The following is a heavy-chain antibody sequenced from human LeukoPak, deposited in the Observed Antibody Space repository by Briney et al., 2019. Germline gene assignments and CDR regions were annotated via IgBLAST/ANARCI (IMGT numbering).Heavy chain of an antibody. V-gene: IGHV4-34*01. CDR1: GGSFSGDF. Sequence: SETLSLTCAVYGGSFSGDFWSWIRQSPGKGLEWIGEIKHDGSTTYNPSLESRVTMSVDTSKNQFSLKLSSVTAADTAVYYCARHDSVGAYFDYWGQGTLVTVSS. J-gene: IGHJ4*02. CDR3: ARHDSVGAYFDY. D-gene: IGHD1-26*01. CDR2: IKHDGST.